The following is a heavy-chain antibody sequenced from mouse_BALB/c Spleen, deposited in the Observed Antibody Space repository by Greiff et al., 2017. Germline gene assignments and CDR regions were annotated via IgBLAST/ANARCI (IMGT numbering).Heavy chain of an antibody. J-gene: IGHJ2*01. V-gene: IGHV14-3*02. CDR2: IDPANGNT. CDR1: GFNIKDTY. Sequence: VHVKQSGAELVKPGASVKLSCTASGFNIKDTYMHWVKQRPEQGLEWIGRIDPANGNTKYDPKFQGKATITADTSSNTAYLQLSSLTSEDTAVYYCARHGNYNYWGQGTTLTVSS. CDR3: ARHGNYNY. D-gene: IGHD2-1*01.